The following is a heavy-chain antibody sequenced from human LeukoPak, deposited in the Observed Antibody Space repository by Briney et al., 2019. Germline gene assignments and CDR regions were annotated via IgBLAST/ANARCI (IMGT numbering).Heavy chain of an antibody. J-gene: IGHJ3*02. Sequence: PGGSLRLSCAASGLTFSNYWMSWVRQGPGKGLEWVANIKHDGSEKYYIDSVKGRFTISRDNAKNSLYLQMNSLRAEDTAVYYCARVSSYSGYDYLSAFDIWGQGTMVTVSS. CDR3: ARVSSYSGYDYLSAFDI. CDR2: IKHDGSEK. V-gene: IGHV3-7*01. D-gene: IGHD5-12*01. CDR1: GLTFSNYW.